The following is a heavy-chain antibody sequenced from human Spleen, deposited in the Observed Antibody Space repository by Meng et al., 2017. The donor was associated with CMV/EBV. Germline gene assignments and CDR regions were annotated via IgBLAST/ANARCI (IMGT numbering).Heavy chain of an antibody. CDR2: ILHDGST. J-gene: IGHJ4*02. D-gene: IGHD3-22*01. CDR1: GGSFSGYY. V-gene: IGHV4-34*01. CDR3: ARGTYYFDRDDFGAY. Sequence: VYGGSFSGYYWSWIRQTPGKGLEWIGEILHDGSTKYNPSLKSRVTISVDTSKNRFSLRLNSVTAADTAMYYCARGTYYFDRDDFGAYWGPGTLVTVSS.